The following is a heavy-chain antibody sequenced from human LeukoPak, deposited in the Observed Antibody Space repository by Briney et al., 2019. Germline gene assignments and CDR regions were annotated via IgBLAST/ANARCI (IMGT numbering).Heavy chain of an antibody. CDR2: IYYSGST. J-gene: IGHJ4*02. CDR1: GYSISSGYY. Sequence: SETLSLTCTVSGYSISSGYYWGWIRQPPGKGLEWIGYIYYSGSTNYNPSLKSRVTISVDTSKNQFSLKLSSVTAADTAVYYCARHSPGGRGDYWGQGTLVTVSS. V-gene: IGHV4-61*05. CDR3: ARHSPGGRGDY. D-gene: IGHD1-26*01.